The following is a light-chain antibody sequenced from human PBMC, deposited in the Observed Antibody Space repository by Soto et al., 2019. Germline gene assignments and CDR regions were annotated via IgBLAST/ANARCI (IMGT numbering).Light chain of an antibody. CDR1: QSISSW. J-gene: IGKJ1*01. V-gene: IGKV1-5*01. CDR3: QQYNSYSSVT. Sequence: DIQMTQSPSTLSASVGDRVTITCRASQSISSWLAWYQQKPGKAPKLLIYDASSLESGVPSGFSGSGSGTEFTLTISSLQPDDFATYYCQQYNSYSSVTFGQGTKVDI. CDR2: DAS.